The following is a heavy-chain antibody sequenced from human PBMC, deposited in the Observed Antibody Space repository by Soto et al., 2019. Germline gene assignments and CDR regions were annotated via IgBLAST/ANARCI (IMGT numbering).Heavy chain of an antibody. J-gene: IGHJ5*02. CDR1: GFTFSSYS. CDR2: ISSSSSYI. D-gene: IGHD5-12*01. CDR3: ARVVEMATIANWFDP. V-gene: IGHV3-21*01. Sequence: PGGSLRLSCAASGFTFSSYSMNWVRQAPGKGLEWVSSISSSSSYIYYADSVKGRFTISRDNAKNSLYLQMNSLRAEDTAVYYCARVVEMATIANWFDPWGQGTLVTVS.